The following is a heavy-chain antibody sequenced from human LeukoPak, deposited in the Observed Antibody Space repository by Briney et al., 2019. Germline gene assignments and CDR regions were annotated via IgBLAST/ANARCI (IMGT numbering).Heavy chain of an antibody. CDR1: GFTFSSYE. J-gene: IGHJ4*02. D-gene: IGHD1-26*01. Sequence: GGSLRLSCAASGFTFSSYEMNWVRQAPGNGLEWVSYISSSGSTIYYADSVKGRFTISRDNAKNSLYLQMNSLRAEDTAVYYCAKGRIVKLDYWGRGTLVTVSS. CDR3: AKGRIVKLDY. CDR2: ISSSGSTI. V-gene: IGHV3-48*03.